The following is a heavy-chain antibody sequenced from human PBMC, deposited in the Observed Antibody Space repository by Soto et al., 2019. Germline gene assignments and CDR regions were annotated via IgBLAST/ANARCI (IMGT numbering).Heavy chain of an antibody. Sequence: PSETLSLTCAVSGGSISSGGSSWSWIRQPPGKGLEWIGYIYHSGSTYYNPSLKSRVTISVDTSKNHFSLKLSSVTAADTAVYYCATQEVGGTYVYTFDPWGQGTQVTVSS. D-gene: IGHD1-26*01. CDR3: ATQEVGGTYVYTFDP. J-gene: IGHJ5*02. CDR2: IYHSGST. CDR1: GGSISSGGSS. V-gene: IGHV4-30-2*01.